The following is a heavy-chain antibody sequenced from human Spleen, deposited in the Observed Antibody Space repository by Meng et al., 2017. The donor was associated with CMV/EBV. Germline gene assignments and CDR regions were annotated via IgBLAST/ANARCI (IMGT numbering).Heavy chain of an antibody. J-gene: IGHJ4*02. CDR2: IYYSGSI. V-gene: IGHV4-39*01. D-gene: IGHD3-10*01. CDR1: SGSISSNVYY. CDR3: ARHRSSIVRGLKHPFDY. Sequence: SETLSLTCTVSSGSISSNVYYWGWIRQPPGKGLEWIGSIYYSGSIYYNPSLKSRVTISVDTSKNQFSLKLTSVTAADTAVYYCARHRSSIVRGLKHPFDYWGQGTLVTVSS.